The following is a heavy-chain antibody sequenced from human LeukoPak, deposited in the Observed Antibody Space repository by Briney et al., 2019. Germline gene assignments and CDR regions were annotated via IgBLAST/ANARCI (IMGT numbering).Heavy chain of an antibody. D-gene: IGHD5-18*01. Sequence: RASVKVSCKASGGTFSSYAISWVRQAPGQGLEWMGGIIPIFGTANYAQKFQGRVTITADESTSTAYMELSSLRSEDTAVYYCARGAGGYSYGWGAFDIWGQGTMVTVSS. V-gene: IGHV1-69*13. CDR2: IIPIFGTA. J-gene: IGHJ3*02. CDR1: GGTFSSYA. CDR3: ARGAGGYSYGWGAFDI.